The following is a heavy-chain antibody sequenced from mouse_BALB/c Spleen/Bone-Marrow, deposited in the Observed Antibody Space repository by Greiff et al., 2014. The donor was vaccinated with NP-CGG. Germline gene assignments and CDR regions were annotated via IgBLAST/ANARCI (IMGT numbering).Heavy chain of an antibody. Sequence: VQLKESGAELVKPGASVKLSCTASGFNFNDTYMHWVKQRPEQGLEWIGRIDPANGNTKYNQKFQGKATITADTSSNTAYVQLRSLTAEYTAYYYCAPDDYVRSQFAYWGQGTLVTVSA. J-gene: IGHJ3*01. CDR1: GFNFNDTY. V-gene: IGHV14-3*02. D-gene: IGHD1-1*01. CDR2: IDPANGNT. CDR3: APDDYVRSQFAY.